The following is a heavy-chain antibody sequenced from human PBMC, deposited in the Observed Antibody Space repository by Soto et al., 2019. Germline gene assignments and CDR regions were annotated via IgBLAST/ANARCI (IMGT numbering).Heavy chain of an antibody. D-gene: IGHD3-3*01. CDR3: AKDVLRFLEWLAFYGMDV. V-gene: IGHV3-53*01. CDR2: IYSGGGT. Sequence: GGSLRLSCAASGFTVTSGSMSWVRQAPGRGLEWVSVIYSGGGTYYAGSVRGRFTISRDNSKNTLCLQMNSLRAEDTAVYYCAKDVLRFLEWLAFYGMDVWGQGTTVTVSS. J-gene: IGHJ6*02. CDR1: GFTVTSGS.